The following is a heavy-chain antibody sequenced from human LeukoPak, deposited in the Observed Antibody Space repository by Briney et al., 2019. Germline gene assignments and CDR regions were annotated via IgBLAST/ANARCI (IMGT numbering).Heavy chain of an antibody. J-gene: IGHJ4*02. CDR2: IRNKANSYTT. CDR3: AKPPYGRDVYNYFDY. CDR1: RFTFSDHY. Sequence: GGSLRLSCAASRFTFSDHYMDWVRQAPGKGLEWVGRIRNKANSYTTEYAASVKGRFTISRDDSKNSLYLQMNSLRVEDTAVYYCAKPPYGRDVYNYFDYWGQGTPVTVSS. V-gene: IGHV3-72*01. D-gene: IGHD5-24*01.